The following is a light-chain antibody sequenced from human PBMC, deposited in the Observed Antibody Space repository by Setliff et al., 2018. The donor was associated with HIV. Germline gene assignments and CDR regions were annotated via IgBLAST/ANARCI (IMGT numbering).Light chain of an antibody. V-gene: IGLV2-23*02. CDR3: CSYAGSAFYV. CDR1: SSDVGGYKY. J-gene: IGLJ1*01. CDR2: EVG. Sequence: QSALTQPASVSGSPGQSITISCTGTSSDVGGYKYVYWYQQHPGKAPKLMIYEVGKRPSGVSNRFSGSKSGNTASLTISGLQAEDEADYFCCSYAGSAFYVFGIGTKVTV.